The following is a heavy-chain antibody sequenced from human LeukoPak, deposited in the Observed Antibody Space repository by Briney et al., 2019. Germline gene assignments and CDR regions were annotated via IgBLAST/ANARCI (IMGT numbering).Heavy chain of an antibody. CDR3: ARGNYYGSFLLDV. CDR2: IYHSGST. CDR1: GYSISSGYY. J-gene: IGHJ6*04. V-gene: IGHV4-38-2*02. Sequence: SETLSLTCTVSGYSISSGYYWGWIRQPPGKGLEWIGSIYHSGSTYYNPSLKSRVTISVDTSKNQFSLKLSSVTAADTAVYYCARGNYYGSFLLDVWGKGTTVTVSS. D-gene: IGHD3-10*01.